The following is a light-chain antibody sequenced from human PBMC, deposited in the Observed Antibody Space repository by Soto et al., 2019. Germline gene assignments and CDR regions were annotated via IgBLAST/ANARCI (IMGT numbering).Light chain of an antibody. CDR3: SAYTTRSAV. CDR2: EVT. V-gene: IGLV2-14*01. CDR1: SSDVGGYHY. J-gene: IGLJ1*01. Sequence: ALTQPASVSWSPGQSITISCTGTSSDVGGYHYVSWYQQLPGKAPKLMIYEVTKRPSGVSNRFSGSKSDNTASLTISGLQAEDEADYYCSAYTTRSAVFGTGTKVTVL.